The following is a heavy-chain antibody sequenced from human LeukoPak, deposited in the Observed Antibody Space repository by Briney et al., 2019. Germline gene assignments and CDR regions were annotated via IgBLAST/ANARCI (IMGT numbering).Heavy chain of an antibody. D-gene: IGHD2-15*01. CDR3: ARDDGYCSGGSCANFDY. CDR1: GFTFSSYG. V-gene: IGHV3-23*01. J-gene: IGHJ4*02. Sequence: GGTLRLSCAASGFTFSSYGMSWVRQAPGKGLEWVSAISGSGGSTSYAQKFQGRVTMTRDTSTSTVYMELSSLRSEDTAVYYCARDDGYCSGGSCANFDYWGQGTLVTVSS. CDR2: ISGSGGST.